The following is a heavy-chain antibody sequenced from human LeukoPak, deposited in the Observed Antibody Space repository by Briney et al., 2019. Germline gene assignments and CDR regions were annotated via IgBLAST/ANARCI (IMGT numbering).Heavy chain of an antibody. CDR2: INSDGSST. J-gene: IGHJ4*02. V-gene: IGHV3-74*01. CDR3: ARSGGRLLNYYFDY. Sequence: GGSLRLSCAASGFTFSSYWMYWVRQAPGKGLVWVSRINSDGSSTSYADSVKGRFTISRDNAKNTLYLQMNSLRVEDTAVYYCARSGGRLLNYYFDYWGQGTLVTVSS. CDR1: GFTFSSYW. D-gene: IGHD1-14*01.